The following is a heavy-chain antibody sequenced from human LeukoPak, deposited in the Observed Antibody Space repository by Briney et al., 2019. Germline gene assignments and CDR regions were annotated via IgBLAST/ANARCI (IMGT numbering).Heavy chain of an antibody. J-gene: IGHJ5*02. Sequence: ASVKVSCKASGYTFTTYDVNWVRQATEQGLEWMGWMNPNSGNTGYAQKFQGRVTMTRDTSINTAYMELSSLGSEDTAVYYCARAQGVRGNWFGPWGQGTLVTVSS. CDR2: MNPNSGNT. CDR3: ARAQGVRGNWFGP. V-gene: IGHV1-8*01. D-gene: IGHD3-10*01. CDR1: GYTFTTYD.